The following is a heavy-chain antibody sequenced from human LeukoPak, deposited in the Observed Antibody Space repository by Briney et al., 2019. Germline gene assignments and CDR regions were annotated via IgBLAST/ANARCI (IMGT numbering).Heavy chain of an antibody. CDR3: ARGYTPSGDYYYGMDV. CDR1: GGSFSGYY. V-gene: IGHV4-34*01. J-gene: IGHJ6*04. D-gene: IGHD3-16*01. Sequence: SETLSLTCAVYGGSFSGYYCSWIRQPPGKGLEWIGEINHSGSTNYNPSLKSRVTISVDTSKNQFSLKLSSVTAADTAVYYCARGYTPSGDYYYGMDVWGKGTTVTVFS. CDR2: INHSGST.